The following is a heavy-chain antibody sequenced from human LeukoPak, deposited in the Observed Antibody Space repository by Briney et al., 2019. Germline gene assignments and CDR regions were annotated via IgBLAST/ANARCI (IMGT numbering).Heavy chain of an antibody. Sequence: GRSLRLSCAASGFTFDDYALHWVRQPAGKGVEGVSGISWNSGRIVYEDSVKDRFPISSDNATNSLYLQMNSLRAEDMALYYCAGSRNGFYMDVWGKGTTVTVSS. J-gene: IGHJ6*03. CDR2: ISWNSGRI. D-gene: IGHD3-3*01. CDR3: AGSRNGFYMDV. CDR1: GFTFDDYA. V-gene: IGHV3-9*03.